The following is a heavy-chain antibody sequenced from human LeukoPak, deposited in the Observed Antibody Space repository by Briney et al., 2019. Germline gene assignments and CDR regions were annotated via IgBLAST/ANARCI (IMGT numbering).Heavy chain of an antibody. J-gene: IGHJ6*03. CDR2: IIPIFGTA. Sequence: GSSVKVSCKASGGTFSSYAISWVRQAPGQGLEWMGGIIPIFGTANYAQKFQGRVTITTDESTSTAYMELSSLRSEDTAVYYCATLPYSNLGNYYYMDVWGKGTTVTVSS. V-gene: IGHV1-69*05. CDR1: GGTFSSYA. D-gene: IGHD4-11*01. CDR3: ATLPYSNLGNYYYMDV.